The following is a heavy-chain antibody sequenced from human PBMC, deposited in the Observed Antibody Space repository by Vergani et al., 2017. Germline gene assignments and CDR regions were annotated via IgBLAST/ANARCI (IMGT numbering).Heavy chain of an antibody. Sequence: EVQLVESGGGLIQPGGSLRLSCAASGFTVSSNYMSWVRQAPGKGLEWVSVIYSGGSTYYADSVKGRFTISRDNSKNTLYLQMNSLRAEDTAVYYCARQGYYGSGSYYPWGQGTLVTVSS. CDR1: GFTVSSNY. D-gene: IGHD3-10*01. CDR3: ARQGYYGSGSYYP. V-gene: IGHV3-53*01. CDR2: IYSGGST. J-gene: IGHJ5*02.